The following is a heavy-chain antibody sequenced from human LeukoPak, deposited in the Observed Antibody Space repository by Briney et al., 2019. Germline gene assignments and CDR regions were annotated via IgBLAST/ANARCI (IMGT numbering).Heavy chain of an antibody. J-gene: IGHJ3*02. D-gene: IGHD3-16*01. CDR1: GFTFSSYG. V-gene: IGHV3-30*02. CDR2: IWYGGSNK. Sequence: GGSLRLSCAASGFTFSSYGMHWVRQAPGKGLEWVAVIWYGGSNKYYADSVKGRFTISRDNSKNTLYLQMSSLRAEDTAVYYCAKDGAVDAFDIWGQGIMVTVSS. CDR3: AKDGAVDAFDI.